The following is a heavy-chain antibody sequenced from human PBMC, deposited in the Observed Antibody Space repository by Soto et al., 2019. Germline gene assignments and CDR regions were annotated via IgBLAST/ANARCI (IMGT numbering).Heavy chain of an antibody. D-gene: IGHD6-13*01. CDR3: ARDRQQLVFNYYYGMDV. V-gene: IGHV4-61*01. Sequence: QGQLQESGPGLVKPSETLSLTCTVSGGSVSSGSYYWSWIRQPPGKGLEWIGYIYYSGSTNYNPSLKSRVTISVDTSKNQFSLKLSSVTAADTAVYYCARDRQQLVFNYYYGMDVWGQGTTVTVSS. CDR2: IYYSGST. CDR1: GGSVSSGSYY. J-gene: IGHJ6*02.